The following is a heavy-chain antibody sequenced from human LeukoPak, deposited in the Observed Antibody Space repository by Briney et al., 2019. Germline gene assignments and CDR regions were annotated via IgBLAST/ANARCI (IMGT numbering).Heavy chain of an antibody. CDR3: ARGDNYVFDV. Sequence: SETLSLTCVVSGGSISSSNWWSWVRQPPEKGLEWIGEISHDGSTNHNPSLKSRVTISVDKSNNHFSLKLTSVTAAGTAMYYCARGDNYVFDVWGRGTLVSVSS. V-gene: IGHV4-4*02. J-gene: IGHJ2*01. CDR1: GGSISSSNW. CDR2: ISHDGST. D-gene: IGHD5-24*01.